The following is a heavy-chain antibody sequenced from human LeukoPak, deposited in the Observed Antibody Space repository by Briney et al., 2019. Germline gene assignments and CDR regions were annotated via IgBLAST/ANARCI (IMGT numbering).Heavy chain of an antibody. CDR2: IYHSGGT. V-gene: IGHV4-39*01. D-gene: IGHD3-10*01. CDR1: GDSISLSNFY. J-gene: IGHJ4*02. CDR3: ARLREYYGSGTYPTDY. Sequence: SETLSLTCTVSGDSISLSNFYWGWIRQPPGKGPEWLGSIYHSGGTDYSPSLKSRVTISVDTSTNQFSLKLSSVTAADTAVYYCARLREYYGSGTYPTDYWGQGTLVTVSS.